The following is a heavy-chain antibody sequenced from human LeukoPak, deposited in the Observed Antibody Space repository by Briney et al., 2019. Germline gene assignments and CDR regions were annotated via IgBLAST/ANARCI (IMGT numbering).Heavy chain of an antibody. CDR3: ARDGSYYDILTGYYNY. CDR1: GFTFSNYS. Sequence: GGSLRLSCAASGFTFSNYSMNWVRQAPGKGLEWVSSISSSSIYIYYADSLKGRFTISRDNAKNSLSLQMNSLRAEDTAVYYCARDGSYYDILTGYYNYRGQGTLVTVSS. V-gene: IGHV3-21*01. J-gene: IGHJ4*02. CDR2: ISSSSIYI. D-gene: IGHD3-9*01.